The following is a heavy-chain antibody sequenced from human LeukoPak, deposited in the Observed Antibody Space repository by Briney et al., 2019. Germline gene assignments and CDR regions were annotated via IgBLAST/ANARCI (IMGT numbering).Heavy chain of an antibody. D-gene: IGHD3-22*01. CDR3: ARVGYYYDSSGYFYYYYYMDV. J-gene: IGHJ6*03. CDR2: INHSGST. V-gene: IGHV4-34*01. CDR1: GGSFSGYY. Sequence: SETLSLTCAVYGGSFSGYYWSWIRQPPGKGLEWIGEINHSGSTNYNPSLKSRVTISVDTSKNQFSLKLSSVTAADTAVYYCARVGYYYDSSGYFYYYYYMDVWGKGTMVTVSS.